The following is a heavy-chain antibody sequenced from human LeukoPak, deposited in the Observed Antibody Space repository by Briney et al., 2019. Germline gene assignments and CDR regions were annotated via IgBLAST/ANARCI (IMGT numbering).Heavy chain of an antibody. J-gene: IGHJ5*02. Sequence: ASVKVSCKASGYTFTGYYMHWVRQAPGQGLEWMGWINPNSGGTNYAQKFQGRVTTTRDTSISTAYMELSRLRSDDTAVYYCAREGGHDILTVNNWFDPWGQGALVTVSS. D-gene: IGHD3-9*01. V-gene: IGHV1-2*02. CDR3: AREGGHDILTVNNWFDP. CDR2: INPNSGGT. CDR1: GYTFTGYY.